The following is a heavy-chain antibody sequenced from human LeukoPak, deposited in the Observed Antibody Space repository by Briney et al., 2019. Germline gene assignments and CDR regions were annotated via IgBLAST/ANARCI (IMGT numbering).Heavy chain of an antibody. Sequence: GASVKVSCKASGYTFTDYYMHWVRQAPGQGLEWMGIINPSSGSTSYAQKFQGRVTMTRDTSTSTVYMELSSLRSEDTAVYFCARDGPRGFGGSHFDYWGQGALVTVSS. CDR2: INPSSGST. J-gene: IGHJ4*02. CDR1: GYTFTDYY. D-gene: IGHD3-10*01. CDR3: ARDGPRGFGGSHFDY. V-gene: IGHV1-46*01.